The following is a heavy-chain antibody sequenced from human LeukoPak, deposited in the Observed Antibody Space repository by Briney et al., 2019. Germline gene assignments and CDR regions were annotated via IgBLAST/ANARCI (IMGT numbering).Heavy chain of an antibody. CDR3: AKGSEGWPNCSGGSCYSYYYYYYMDV. D-gene: IGHD2-15*01. V-gene: IGHV3-23*01. CDR1: GFTFSSYA. J-gene: IGHJ6*03. Sequence: GGSLRLSCAASGFTFSSYAMSWVRQAPGKGLEWVSAISGSGGSTNYADSVKGRFTISRDNSKNTLYLQMNSLRAEDTAVYYCAKGSEGWPNCSGGSCYSYYYYYYMDVWGKGTTVTVSS. CDR2: ISGSGGST.